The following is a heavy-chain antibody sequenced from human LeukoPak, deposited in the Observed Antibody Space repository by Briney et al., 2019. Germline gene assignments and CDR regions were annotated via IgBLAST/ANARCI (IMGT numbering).Heavy chain of an antibody. D-gene: IGHD3-3*01. Sequence: GESLKISCQGSGYSFTSYWIGWVRQMPGKGLEWMGIIYPGDSDTRYSPSFQGQVTISADKSISTAYLQWSSLKASDTAMYYCARQGITIFGVVRDAFDIWGQGTMVTVSS. J-gene: IGHJ3*02. CDR2: IYPGDSDT. V-gene: IGHV5-51*01. CDR3: ARQGITIFGVVRDAFDI. CDR1: GYSFTSYW.